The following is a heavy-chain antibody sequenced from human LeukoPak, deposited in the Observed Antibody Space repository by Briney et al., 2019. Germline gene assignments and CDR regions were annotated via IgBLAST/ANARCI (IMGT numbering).Heavy chain of an antibody. D-gene: IGHD2-15*01. CDR3: ARQEDTLDAFDI. Sequence: SGTLCLTCTVPGGSISSYYWSWIRQPPGKGLGWIGYIYYMGSINYNPSLKSRVTISVDTSKNQFSLKLSSLTAADTAVYYCARQEDTLDAFDIWGQGTMVTVSS. CDR2: IYYMGSI. V-gene: IGHV4-59*01. CDR1: GGSISSYY. J-gene: IGHJ3*02.